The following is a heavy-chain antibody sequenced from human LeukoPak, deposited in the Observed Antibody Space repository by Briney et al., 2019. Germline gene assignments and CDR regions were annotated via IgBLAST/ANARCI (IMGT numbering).Heavy chain of an antibody. CDR2: ISGSATGT. D-gene: IGHD6-6*01. CDR3: ASRADSSSRAFDM. CDR1: GFTFSSYA. Sequence: GGSLRLSCAASGFTFSSYAMSWVRQAPGKGLEWVSSISGSATGTYYADSVKGRFTISRDNSKNTLYLQMDSPRAEDTSVYYCASRADSSSRAFDMCGQGTMVTVST. J-gene: IGHJ3*02. V-gene: IGHV3-23*01.